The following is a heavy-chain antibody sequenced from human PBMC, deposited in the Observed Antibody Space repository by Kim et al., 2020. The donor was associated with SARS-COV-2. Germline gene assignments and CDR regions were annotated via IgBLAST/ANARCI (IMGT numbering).Heavy chain of an antibody. CDR3: ARGLNGYGDQNLFDY. J-gene: IGHJ4*02. V-gene: IGHV4-34*01. CDR2: INHSGST. CDR1: GGSFSGYY. Sequence: SETLSLTCAVYGGSFSGYYWSWIRQLPGKGLEWIGEINHSGSTNYNPSLKSRVTISVDTTKNQFSLKLSSMTAADTAVYYCARGLNGYGDQNLFDYWGQGTLITVSS. D-gene: IGHD4-17*01.